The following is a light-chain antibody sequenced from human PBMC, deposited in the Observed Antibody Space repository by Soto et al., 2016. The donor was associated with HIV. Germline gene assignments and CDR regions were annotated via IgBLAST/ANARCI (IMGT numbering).Light chain of an antibody. CDR2: DDS. CDR3: QVWDSSSDHPGV. V-gene: IGLV3-21*03. J-gene: IGLJ1*01. Sequence: SYVLTQPPSVSVAPGKTARITCAGSNIGSKNVHWYQQKPGQAPVLVVYDDSDRPSGIPERFSGSNSGNTATLTISRVEAGDEADFYCQVWDSSSDHPGVFGTGTKVTVL. CDR1: NIGSKN.